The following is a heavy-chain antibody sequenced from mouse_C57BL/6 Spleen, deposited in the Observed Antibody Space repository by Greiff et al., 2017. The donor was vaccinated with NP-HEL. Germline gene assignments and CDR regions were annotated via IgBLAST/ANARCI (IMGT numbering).Heavy chain of an antibody. J-gene: IGHJ3*01. CDR3: ARYTPYGSSSWFAY. Sequence: QVQLQQPGAELVKPGASVKMSCKASGYTFTSYWITWVKQRPGQGLEWIGDIYPGSGSTNYNEKFKSKATLTVDTSSSTAYMQLSSLTSEDSAVYYCARYTPYGSSSWFAYWGQGTLVTVSA. V-gene: IGHV1-55*01. D-gene: IGHD1-1*01. CDR1: GYTFTSYW. CDR2: IYPGSGST.